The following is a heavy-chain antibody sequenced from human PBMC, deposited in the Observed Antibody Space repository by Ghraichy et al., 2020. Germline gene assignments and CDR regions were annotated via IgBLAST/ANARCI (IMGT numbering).Heavy chain of an antibody. CDR1: GGSISSSSYY. V-gene: IGHV4-39*01. D-gene: IGHD1-26*01. CDR2: IYYSGST. CDR3: ARRWGAVPWNY. Sequence: SETLSLTCTVSGGSISSSSYYWGWIRQPPGKGLEWIGSIYYSGSTYYNPSLKSRVTISVDTSKNQFSLKLSSVTAADTAVYYCARRWGAVPWNYWGQGTLVTVSS. J-gene: IGHJ4*02.